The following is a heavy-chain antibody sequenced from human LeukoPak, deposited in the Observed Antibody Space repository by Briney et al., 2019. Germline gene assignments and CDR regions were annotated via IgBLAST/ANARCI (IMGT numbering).Heavy chain of an antibody. CDR1: GFTFSSYG. J-gene: IGHJ4*02. V-gene: IGHV3-33*01. D-gene: IGHD3-16*01. CDR3: ARDGAGHIPIDY. Sequence: GGSLRLSCAASGFTFSSYGMHWVRQAPGKGLEGVAVIWYDGSNKYYADSVKGRFTISRENSKNTLYLQMNSLRAEDTAVYYCARDGAGHIPIDYWGQGTLVTVSS. CDR2: IWYDGSNK.